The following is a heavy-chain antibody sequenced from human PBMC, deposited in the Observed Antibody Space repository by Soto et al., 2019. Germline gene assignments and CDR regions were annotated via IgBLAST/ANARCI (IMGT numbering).Heavy chain of an antibody. CDR1: GGSISSYY. V-gene: IGHV4-59*01. Sequence: ETLSLTCTVSGGSISSYYWSWIRQPPGKGLEWIGYIYYSGSTNYNPSLKSRVTISVDTSKNQFSLKLSSVTAADTAVYYCASGSYYQAYYFDYWGQGTLVTVSS. CDR3: ASGSYYQAYYFDY. J-gene: IGHJ4*02. CDR2: IYYSGST. D-gene: IGHD1-26*01.